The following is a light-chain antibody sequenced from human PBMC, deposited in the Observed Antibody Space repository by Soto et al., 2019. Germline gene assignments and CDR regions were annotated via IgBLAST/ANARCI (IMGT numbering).Light chain of an antibody. CDR1: QSFSISY. V-gene: IGKV3-20*01. CDR3: QHSGPSVT. J-gene: IGKJ4*01. Sequence: EIVLTQSPGTLSLSPGERATLSCRSSQSFSISYLAWYQQKPGQAPRLVFYGESTRATGFPDRFSGSGSGTDISLTLSRLDPDHLAVYDCQHSGPSVTFGGGTKVEIK. CDR2: GES.